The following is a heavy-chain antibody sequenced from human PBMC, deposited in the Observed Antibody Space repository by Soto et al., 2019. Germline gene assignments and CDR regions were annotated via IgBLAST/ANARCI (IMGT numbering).Heavy chain of an antibody. V-gene: IGHV3-48*01. CDR2: ISSSSSTI. CDR3: ARGAYYYDSSGLSY. J-gene: IGHJ4*02. CDR1: GFTFSSYS. Sequence: PGGSLRLSCAASGFTFSSYSVNWVRQAPGKGLEWVSYISSSSSTIYYADSVKGRFTISRDNAKNSLYLQMNSLRAEDTAVYYCARGAYYYDSSGLSYWGQGTLVTVSS. D-gene: IGHD3-22*01.